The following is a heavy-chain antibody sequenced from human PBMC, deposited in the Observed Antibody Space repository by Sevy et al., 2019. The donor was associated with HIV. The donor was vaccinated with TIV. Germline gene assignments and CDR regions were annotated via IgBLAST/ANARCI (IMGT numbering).Heavy chain of an antibody. D-gene: IGHD3-22*01. Sequence: ASVKVSCKASGYTFTSYYMHWVRQAPGQGLEWMGIINPSGGSTSYAQKFQGRVTMTRDTSTSTVYMELSSLRSEDTAEYYCARVPRSYDSSGYAPYYWGQGTLVTVSS. V-gene: IGHV1-46*01. CDR2: INPSGGST. CDR1: GYTFTSYY. J-gene: IGHJ4*02. CDR3: ARVPRSYDSSGYAPYY.